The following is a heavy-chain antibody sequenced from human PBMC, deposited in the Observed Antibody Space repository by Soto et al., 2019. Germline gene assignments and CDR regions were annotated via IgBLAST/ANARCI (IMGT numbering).Heavy chain of an antibody. CDR1: GGSISSGDYY. CDR3: ARGNRGYSSGY. Sequence: QVQLQESGPGLVKPSQTLSLTCTVSGGSISSGDYYWSWIRQPPGKGLEWIGYIYYSGSTYYNPSLKSRVTLSVDTSRHQFALKLSSVTAADTGVYYCARGNRGYSSGYWGQGTLVTVAS. CDR2: IYYSGST. V-gene: IGHV4-30-4*01. J-gene: IGHJ4*02. D-gene: IGHD5-18*01.